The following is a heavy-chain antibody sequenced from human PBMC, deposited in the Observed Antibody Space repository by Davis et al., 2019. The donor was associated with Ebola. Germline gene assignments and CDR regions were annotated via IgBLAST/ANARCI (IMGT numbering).Heavy chain of an antibody. CDR1: GFTFDDYA. Sequence: GESLKISCAASGFTFDDYAMTWVRQAPGKGLVWVSRINSDGSSTSYADSVKGRFTISRDNAKNTLYLQMNSLRDEDTAVYYCASPDPHCSGGSCYHYYYYGMDVWGKGTTVTVSS. CDR2: INSDGSST. CDR3: ASPDPHCSGGSCYHYYYYGMDV. D-gene: IGHD2-15*01. J-gene: IGHJ6*04. V-gene: IGHV3-74*01.